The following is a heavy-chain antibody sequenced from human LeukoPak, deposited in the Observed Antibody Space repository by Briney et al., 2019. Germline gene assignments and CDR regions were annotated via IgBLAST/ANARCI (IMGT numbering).Heavy chain of an antibody. Sequence: GGSLRLSCAAAGFTVNIAWMSWVRQDAGKWRGWVGCIKTQIDGRATDYAAPVKGRFTISRDDSTNTLYLQMNSLKTEDTGVYYCTTSQQLLNYAYDFWGQGTMVTVSS. CDR2: IKTQIDGRAT. D-gene: IGHD2-2*01. J-gene: IGHJ3*01. CDR3: TTSQQLLNYAYDF. V-gene: IGHV3-15*01. CDR1: GFTVNIAW.